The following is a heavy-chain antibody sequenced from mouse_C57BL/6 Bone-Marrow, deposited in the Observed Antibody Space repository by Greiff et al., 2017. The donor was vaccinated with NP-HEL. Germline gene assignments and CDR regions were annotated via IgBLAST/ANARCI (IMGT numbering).Heavy chain of an antibody. Sequence: VQLQQSGAELARPGASVKLSCKASGYTFTSYGISWVKQRPGQGLEWIGEIYPRSGNTYYTEKFKGKATLTADKSSSTAYMELRSLTSEDSAVYVCARYGSSYGGYFDDWGKGTTVTVSS. D-gene: IGHD1-1*01. J-gene: IGHJ1*03. CDR2: IYPRSGNT. CDR3: ARYGSSYGGYFDD. V-gene: IGHV1-81*01. CDR1: GYTFTSYG.